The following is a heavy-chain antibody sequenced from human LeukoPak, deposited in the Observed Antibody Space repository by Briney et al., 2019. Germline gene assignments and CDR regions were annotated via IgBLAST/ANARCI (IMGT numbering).Heavy chain of an antibody. CDR1: SYTFTNYG. J-gene: IGHJ2*01. CDR2: ISAYNGNT. Sequence: GASVKVSCKASSYTFTNYGITWVRQAPGQGLEWMGWISAYNGNTNYAQKRQGRVTMTTDTSTSTAYMELRSLRSDDTAVYYCARVVTIFGVVIIRGGDWYFDLWGRGTLVTVSS. V-gene: IGHV1-18*01. CDR3: ARVVTIFGVVIIRGGDWYFDL. D-gene: IGHD3-3*01.